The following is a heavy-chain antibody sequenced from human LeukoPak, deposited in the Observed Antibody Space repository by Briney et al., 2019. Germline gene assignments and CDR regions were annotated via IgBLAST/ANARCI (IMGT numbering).Heavy chain of an antibody. CDR3: ARSNYGGKRWFDP. V-gene: IGHV1-8*01. J-gene: IGHJ5*02. Sequence: ASVTVSCKASEYTFTSYDINWVRQATGQGLEWMGWMNPNSDNTGYAQKFQGRVTMTRDTSISTAYMELSSLTSEDTAVYFCARSNYGGKRWFDPWGQGTLVIVSS. D-gene: IGHD4-23*01. CDR2: MNPNSDNT. CDR1: EYTFTSYD.